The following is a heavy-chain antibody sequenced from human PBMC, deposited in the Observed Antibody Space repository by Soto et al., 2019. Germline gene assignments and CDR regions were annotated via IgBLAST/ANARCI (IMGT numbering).Heavy chain of an antibody. CDR2: IKSKTDGGTT. CDR3: TTDRLRGLRFLEWLSGYYYYGMDV. J-gene: IGHJ6*02. CDR1: GFTFSNAW. Sequence: PGGSLRLSCAASGFTFSNAWMNWVRQAPGKGLEWVGRIKSKTDGGTTDYAAPVKGRFTISRDDSKNTLYLQMNSLKTEDTAVYYCTTDRLRGLRFLEWLSGYYYYGMDVWGQGTTVTVSS. V-gene: IGHV3-15*07. D-gene: IGHD3-3*01.